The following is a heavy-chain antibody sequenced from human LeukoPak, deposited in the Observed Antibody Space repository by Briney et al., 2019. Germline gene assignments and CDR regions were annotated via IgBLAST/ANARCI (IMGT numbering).Heavy chain of an antibody. V-gene: IGHV4-4*02. CDR1: GGSISSSNW. D-gene: IGHD2-21*01. CDR3: AGRTRFGEIDY. Sequence: SGTLSLTCAVSGGSISSSNWWSWVRQPPGKGLEWIGYIYYSGSTNYNPSLKSRVTISVDTSKNQFSLKLSSVTAADTAVYYCAGRTRFGEIDYWGQGTLVTVSS. CDR2: IYYSGST. J-gene: IGHJ4*02.